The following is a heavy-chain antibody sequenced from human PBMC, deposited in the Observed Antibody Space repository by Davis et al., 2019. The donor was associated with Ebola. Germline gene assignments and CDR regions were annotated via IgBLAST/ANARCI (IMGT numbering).Heavy chain of an antibody. CDR3: ARPGMKRAGIYYYYGMDV. V-gene: IGHV4-4*02. CDR1: GGSISSSNW. Sequence: MPSETLSLTCVVSGGSISSSNWWSWVRQPPGKGLEWIGEIYHSGSTNYNPSLKSRVTISVDKSKNQFSLKLSSVTAADTAVYYCARPGMKRAGIYYYYGMDVWGQGTTVTVSS. D-gene: IGHD1-26*01. CDR2: IYHSGST. J-gene: IGHJ6*02.